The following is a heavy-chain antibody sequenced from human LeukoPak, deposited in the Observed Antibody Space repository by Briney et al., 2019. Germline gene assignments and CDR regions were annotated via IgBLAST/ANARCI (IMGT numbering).Heavy chain of an antibody. J-gene: IGHJ6*03. CDR1: GFTFDDYG. D-gene: IGHD3-10*01. CDR2: VNWNGGST. V-gene: IGHV3-20*04. Sequence: AGSLRLSCAASGFTFDDYGMSWVRQAPGKGLEWVSGVNWNGGSTGYADSVKGRFTISRDNAKNSLYLQMNSLRAEDTALYYCASGKRITMVRGVIPYYYHMDVWGKGTTVTVSS. CDR3: ASGKRITMVRGVIPYYYHMDV.